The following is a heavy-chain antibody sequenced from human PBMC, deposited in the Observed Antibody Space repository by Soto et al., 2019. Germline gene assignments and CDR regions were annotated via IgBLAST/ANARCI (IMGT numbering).Heavy chain of an antibody. Sequence: QLQLQESGPGLVKPSETLSLTCTVSGGSISSSSYYWGWIRQPPGKGLEWIGSIYYSGSTYYNPSLKSRVTISVDTSKNQFSLKLSSVTAADTAVYYCARSCSGSYYAPYYYYYMDVWGKGTTVTVSS. CDR2: IYYSGST. V-gene: IGHV4-39*01. CDR1: GGSISSSSYY. J-gene: IGHJ6*03. CDR3: ARSCSGSYYAPYYYYYMDV. D-gene: IGHD3-10*02.